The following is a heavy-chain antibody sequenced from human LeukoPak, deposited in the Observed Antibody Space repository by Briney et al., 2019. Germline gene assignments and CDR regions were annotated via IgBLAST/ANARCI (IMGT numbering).Heavy chain of an antibody. Sequence: ASVKVSCKASGGTFSSYAISWVRQAPGQGLEWMGRIIPILGIANYAQKFQGRVTITADKSTSTAYMELSSLRSEDTAVYYCARGGGSGWSRACDYWGQGTLVTVSS. CDR2: IIPILGIA. CDR1: GGTFSSYA. CDR3: ARGGGSGWSRACDY. D-gene: IGHD6-19*01. J-gene: IGHJ4*02. V-gene: IGHV1-69*04.